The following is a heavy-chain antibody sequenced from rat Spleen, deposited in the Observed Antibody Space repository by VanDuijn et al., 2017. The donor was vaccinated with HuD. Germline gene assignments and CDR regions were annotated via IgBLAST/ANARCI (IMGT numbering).Heavy chain of an antibody. V-gene: IGHV5-27*01. J-gene: IGHJ2*01. CDR1: GFTFSNHG. CDR2: ISTGGGVT. Sequence: EVQLVESGGGLVQPGRSLKLSCAASGFTFSNHGMAWVRQAPTKGLEWVAYISTGGGVTYYRDSVKGRFTTSRDNSKSTLYLQMDSLRSEDTATYYCTTTGYNPFYFDSWGQGVMVSVST. CDR3: TTTGYNPFYFDS. D-gene: IGHD1-4*01.